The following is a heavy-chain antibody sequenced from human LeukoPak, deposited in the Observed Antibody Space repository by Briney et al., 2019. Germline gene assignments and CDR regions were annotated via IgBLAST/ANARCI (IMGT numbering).Heavy chain of an antibody. V-gene: IGHV4-34*01. D-gene: IGHD3-16*02. CDR1: GGSFSGYY. J-gene: IGHJ4*02. Sequence: TSETLSITCAVYGGSFSGYYWSWIRQPPGKGLEWIGEINHGGSTNYNPSLKSRVTISVDTSKNQFSLKLSSVTAADTAVYYCASVARLSGRDYWGQGTLVTVSS. CDR2: INHGGST. CDR3: ASVARLSGRDY.